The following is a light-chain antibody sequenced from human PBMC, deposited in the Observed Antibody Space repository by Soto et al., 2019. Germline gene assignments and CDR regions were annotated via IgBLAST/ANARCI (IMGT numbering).Light chain of an antibody. CDR3: QQYGSSGT. Sequence: IDLTHSPATLSLSPGEIAALSCRASQSVSTYLAWYQQKPGQPPRLLIYDASTRATGIPARFSGSGSGTDFTLTISRLEPEDFAVYYCQQYGSSGTFGQGTKVDI. CDR2: DAS. CDR1: QSVSTY. V-gene: IGKV3-20*01. J-gene: IGKJ1*01.